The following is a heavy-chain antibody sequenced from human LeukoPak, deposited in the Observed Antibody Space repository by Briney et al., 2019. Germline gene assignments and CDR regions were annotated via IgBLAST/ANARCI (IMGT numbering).Heavy chain of an antibody. CDR1: GYTFTSYY. CDR2: INPSGGST. D-gene: IGHD3-3*01. V-gene: IGHV1-46*01. CDR3: AREGFPPKISDFWSGLGPYYYYGMDV. J-gene: IGHJ6*02. Sequence: ASVKVSCKASGYTFTSYYMHWVRQAPGQGLEWMGIINPSGGSTSYTQKFQGRVTMTRDTSTSTVYMELSSLRSEDTAVYYCAREGFPPKISDFWSGLGPYYYYGMDVWGQGTTVTVSS.